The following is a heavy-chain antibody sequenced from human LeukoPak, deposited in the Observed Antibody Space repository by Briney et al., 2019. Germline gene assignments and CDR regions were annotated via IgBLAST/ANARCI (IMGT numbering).Heavy chain of an antibody. Sequence: SETLSLTCAVYGGSFSGYYWSWIRQPPGKGLEWIGEINHSGSANYNPSPKSRVTISVDTSKNQFSLKLSSVTAADTAVYYCARHGHYYDSSGYHDYWGQGTLVTVSS. V-gene: IGHV4-34*01. CDR2: INHSGSA. CDR3: ARHGHYYDSSGYHDY. J-gene: IGHJ4*02. D-gene: IGHD3-22*01. CDR1: GGSFSGYY.